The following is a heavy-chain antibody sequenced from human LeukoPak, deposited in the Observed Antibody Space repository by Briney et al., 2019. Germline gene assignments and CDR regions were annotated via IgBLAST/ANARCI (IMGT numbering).Heavy chain of an antibody. D-gene: IGHD2-2*01. Sequence: GGSLRLSCEASGFTFNNYPMHWVRQAPGKGLEWMAVISYDGSNKYYADSVKGRFTISRDNSKNTLYLQMNSLRTEDTALYYCARDYADYYYYVDVWGKGTTVTVSS. CDR3: ARDYADYYYYVDV. CDR1: GFTFNNYP. J-gene: IGHJ6*03. CDR2: ISYDGSNK. V-gene: IGHV3-30*04.